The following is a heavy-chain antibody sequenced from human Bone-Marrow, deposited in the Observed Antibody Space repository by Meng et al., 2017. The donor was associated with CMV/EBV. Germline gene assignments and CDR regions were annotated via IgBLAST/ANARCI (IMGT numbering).Heavy chain of an antibody. Sequence: ASVKVSCKASGYSFNDYYIHWVRQAPGQGLEWMGWINPNSGGTNYAQKFQGRVTMTRDTSISTAYMELSRLRSDDTAVYYCARRVASVVAGSLDYWGQGTLVTVSS. CDR1: GYSFNDYY. J-gene: IGHJ4*02. CDR2: INPNSGGT. D-gene: IGHD2-15*01. V-gene: IGHV1-2*02. CDR3: ARRVASVVAGSLDY.